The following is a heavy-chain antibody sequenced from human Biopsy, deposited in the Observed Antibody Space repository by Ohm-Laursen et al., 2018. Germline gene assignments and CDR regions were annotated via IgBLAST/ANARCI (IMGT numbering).Heavy chain of an antibody. D-gene: IGHD3-22*01. J-gene: IGHJ4*02. CDR3: AAYYYDSSGYFYAFHY. V-gene: IGHV4-59*08. CDR2: VSYSGNT. CDR1: GVSISSYF. Sequence: PSETLSLTCAVSGVSISSYFWSWIRQPLGKGLEWIGYVSYSGNTKYNPSLKSRVIIPADASKSQFSLKLSSVTAADTAMYYCAAYYYDSSGYFYAFHYWGQGTLVTVSS.